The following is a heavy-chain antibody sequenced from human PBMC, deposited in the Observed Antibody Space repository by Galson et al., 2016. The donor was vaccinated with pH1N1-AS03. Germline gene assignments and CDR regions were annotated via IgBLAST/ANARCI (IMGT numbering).Heavy chain of an antibody. CDR2: INHSGST. V-gene: IGHV4-34*01. CDR1: GGSFNNYY. D-gene: IGHD6-19*01. CDR3: ARGSYSSGWFDP. J-gene: IGHJ5*02. Sequence: SETLSLTCAVYGGSFNNYYWNWIRQSPGKGLEWVGEINHSGSTDYNPSLKSRVTISVDPSKNQISLNLNSVTAADTAVYYCARGSYSSGWFDPWGQGTLVTVSS.